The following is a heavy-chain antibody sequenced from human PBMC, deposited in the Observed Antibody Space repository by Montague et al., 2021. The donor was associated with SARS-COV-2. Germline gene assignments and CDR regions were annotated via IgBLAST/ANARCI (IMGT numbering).Heavy chain of an antibody. CDR1: AGSINSGSYY. Sequence: TLSLTCTVSAGSINSGSYYWSWIRQPAGKGLEWIGRIYTSGTTDYSFSLKSRVTISVDTSKNQFSLKLTSVTAADTAVYYCARAHSGSWAHLDNWGQGSLVTVSS. CDR2: IYTSGTT. V-gene: IGHV4-61*02. J-gene: IGHJ4*02. CDR3: ARAHSGSWAHLDN. D-gene: IGHD5-12*01.